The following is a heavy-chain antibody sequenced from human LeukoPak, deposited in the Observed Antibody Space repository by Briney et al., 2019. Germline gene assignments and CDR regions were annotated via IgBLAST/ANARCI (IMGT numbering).Heavy chain of an antibody. J-gene: IGHJ6*02. Sequence: GGSLRLSCAASGFAFSSYAMSWVRQAPGKGLEWVSAISGSGGSTYYADSVKGRFTISRDNSKNTLYLQMNSLRAEDTAVYYCARDSRLGLRYGMDVWGQGTTVTVSS. CDR1: GFAFSSYA. CDR2: ISGSGGST. CDR3: ARDSRLGLRYGMDV. V-gene: IGHV3-23*01. D-gene: IGHD6-25*01.